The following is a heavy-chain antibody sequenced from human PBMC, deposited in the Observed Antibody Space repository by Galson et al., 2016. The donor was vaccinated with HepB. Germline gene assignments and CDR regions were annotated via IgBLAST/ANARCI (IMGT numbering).Heavy chain of an antibody. CDR3: ARDMAKFDC. V-gene: IGHV3-30*04. Sequence: SLRLSCAASGFTFSNYAMHWVRQAPGKGLDWVAVISYNGNYTYYADSLKGRFTISRDNSKNTPSLQMNSLRPDDTAVYYCARDMAKFDCWGQGTLVTVSS. D-gene: IGHD3-10*01. J-gene: IGHJ4*02. CDR1: GFTFSNYA. CDR2: ISYNGNYT.